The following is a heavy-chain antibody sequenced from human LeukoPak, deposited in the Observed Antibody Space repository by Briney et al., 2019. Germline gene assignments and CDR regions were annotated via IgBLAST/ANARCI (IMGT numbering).Heavy chain of an antibody. CDR1: GFTVSSNY. CDR2: IYSGGST. Sequence: PGGSLRLSCAASGFTVSSNYMSWVRQAPGKGLEWVSVIYSGGSTYYADSVKGRFTISRDNAKSSLYLQMNSLRAEDTAVYYCARELRFFDYWGQGTLVTVSS. D-gene: IGHD3-3*01. J-gene: IGHJ4*02. CDR3: ARELRFFDY. V-gene: IGHV3-53*01.